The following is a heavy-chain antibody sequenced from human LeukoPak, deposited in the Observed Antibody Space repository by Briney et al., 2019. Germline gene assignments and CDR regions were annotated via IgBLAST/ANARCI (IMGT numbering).Heavy chain of an antibody. CDR2: INPSGSST. J-gene: IGHJ4*02. CDR3: ARDQSPTIMPTIGLDY. D-gene: IGHD1-26*01. V-gene: IGHV1-46*01. CDR1: VCTFSSCA. Sequence: GASVKVSCKASVCTFSSCAISWVRQPPGQGLEGMGIINPSGSSTTYSQKFQGRVTMTRDMSTSTVYMELSSLRSEDTAVYYCARDQSPTIMPTIGLDYWGQGTLVTVSS.